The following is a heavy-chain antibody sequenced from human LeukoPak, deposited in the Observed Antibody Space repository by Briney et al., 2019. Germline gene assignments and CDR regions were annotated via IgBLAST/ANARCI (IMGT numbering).Heavy chain of an antibody. V-gene: IGHV3-23*01. J-gene: IGHJ4*02. CDR1: GFTFSSYA. CDR2: ISGSGGST. D-gene: IGHD5-18*01. Sequence: SGGSLTLSCAASGFTFSSYAMSWVRQAPGKGLEWVSAISGSGGSTYYADSVKGRFTISRDNSKNTLYLQMNSLRAEDTAVYYCAKDQSRGYGLRYWGQGTLVTVSS. CDR3: AKDQSRGYGLRY.